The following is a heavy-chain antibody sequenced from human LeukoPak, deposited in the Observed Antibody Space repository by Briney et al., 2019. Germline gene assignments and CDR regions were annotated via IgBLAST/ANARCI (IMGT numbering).Heavy chain of an antibody. D-gene: IGHD5-24*01. CDR2: IYYSGNT. CDR1: GGSISRSSYY. CDR3: ETFRWSDGFDI. Sequence: SETLSLTCTVSGGSISRSSYYWAWIRQSPGKGLEWIGSIYYSGNTHYNPSLKSRVTISVDTSKNQFSLKLSSVTAADTAVYYCETFRWSDGFDIWGQGKMVTVSS. V-gene: IGHV4-39*01. J-gene: IGHJ3*02.